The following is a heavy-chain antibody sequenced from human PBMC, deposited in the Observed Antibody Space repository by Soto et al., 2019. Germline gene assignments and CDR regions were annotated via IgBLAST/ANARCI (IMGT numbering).Heavy chain of an antibody. CDR1: GFTFSSYA. V-gene: IGHV3-23*01. CDR2: ISGSGGST. Sequence: EVQLLESGGGLVQPGGSLRLSFTASGFTFSSYAMNWVRQAPGKGLEWVSVISGSGGSTYYADSVKGRFTISRDNSKNTRYMQMNSLRAEDTAGYYCASRTSGWYFDYWGQGTLVTVSS. J-gene: IGHJ4*02. D-gene: IGHD6-19*01. CDR3: ASRTSGWYFDY.